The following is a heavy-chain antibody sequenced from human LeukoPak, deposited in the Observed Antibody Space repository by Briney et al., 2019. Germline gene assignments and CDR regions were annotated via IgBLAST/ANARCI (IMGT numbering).Heavy chain of an antibody. CDR1: GYTFTSYY. CDR2: INPSGGST. Sequence: GASVKVSCKASGYTFTSYYMHWVRQAPGQGLEWMGIINPSGGSTSYAQKFQGRVTMTTDTSTNTAYMELRSLRSDDTAVYYCSRDWGRHDTGDYWGQGTLVTVSS. J-gene: IGHJ4*02. CDR3: SRDWGRHDTGDY. V-gene: IGHV1-46*01. D-gene: IGHD3-16*01.